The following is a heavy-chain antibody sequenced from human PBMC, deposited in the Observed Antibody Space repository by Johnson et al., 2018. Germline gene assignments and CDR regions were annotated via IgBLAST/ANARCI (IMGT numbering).Heavy chain of an antibody. Sequence: QVQLQESGPGLVKPSETLSLTCTISGGSISTYYWSWIRQPPGKGLEWIGYIYYSGITNYNPSLKSRVTISVDTSKNQLSLHVRSVPVADTAVYYCAREDGSSDAFDIWGQGTMVTVSS. CDR2: IYYSGIT. CDR1: GGSISTYY. CDR3: AREDGSSDAFDI. V-gene: IGHV4-59*01. D-gene: IGHD6-13*01. J-gene: IGHJ3*02.